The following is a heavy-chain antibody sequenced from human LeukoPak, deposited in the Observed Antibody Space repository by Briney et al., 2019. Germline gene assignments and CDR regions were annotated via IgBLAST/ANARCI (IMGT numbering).Heavy chain of an antibody. CDR1: GFTVSSNY. Sequence: PGGSLRLSCASSGFTVSSNYMSWVRQAPGKGLEWVSVIYSGGSTYYADSVKGRFTISRDNSKNTLYLQMNSLRAEDTAVYYCASALYSSSGWDFDYWGQGTLATVSS. D-gene: IGHD6-13*01. V-gene: IGHV3-66*01. CDR2: IYSGGST. J-gene: IGHJ4*02. CDR3: ASALYSSSGWDFDY.